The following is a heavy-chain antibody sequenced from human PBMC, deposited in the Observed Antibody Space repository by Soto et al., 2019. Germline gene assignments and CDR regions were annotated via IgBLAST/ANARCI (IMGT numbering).Heavy chain of an antibody. J-gene: IGHJ4*02. CDR3: ARGRYFGLFDY. CDR2: INHSGST. V-gene: IGHV4-34*01. Sequence: QVQLQQWGAGLLKPSETLSLTCAVYGGSFSGYYWSWIRQPPGKGLEWIGEINHSGSTNYNPSLKSRVTISVDTSKNQFSLKLSSVTAADTAVYYCARGRYFGLFDYWGQGTLVTVYS. D-gene: IGHD3-9*01. CDR1: GGSFSGYY.